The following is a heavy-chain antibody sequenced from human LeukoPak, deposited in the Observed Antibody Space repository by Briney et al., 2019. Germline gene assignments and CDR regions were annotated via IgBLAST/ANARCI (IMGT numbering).Heavy chain of an antibody. CDR3: ARAPPYGSGWSKGVLDY. J-gene: IGHJ4*02. CDR2: IYTSGST. D-gene: IGHD6-19*01. Sequence: SETLSLTCTVSGGSISSGSYYWSWIRQPAGKGLEWIGRIYTSGSTNYNPSLKSRVTISVEKSKNQVSLILSPVTAADTAVYHCARAPPYGSGWSKGVLDYWGQGTLVTVSS. V-gene: IGHV4-61*02. CDR1: GGSISSGSYY.